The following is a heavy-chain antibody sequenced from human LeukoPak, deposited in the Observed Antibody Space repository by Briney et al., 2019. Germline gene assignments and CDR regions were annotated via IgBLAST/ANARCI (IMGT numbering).Heavy chain of an antibody. D-gene: IGHD3-10*01. J-gene: IGHJ4*02. CDR2: ISYSGST. CDR3: ARQEGRITMVRGVSGPFDY. Sequence: PSETLSLTCTVSGGSISSSSYYWGWIRQPPGKGLGWIGIISYSGSTYYNPSLKSRVTISVDTSKNQFSLKLSSVTAADTAVYYCARQEGRITMVRGVSGPFDYWGQGTLVTVSS. V-gene: IGHV4-39*01. CDR1: GGSISSSSYY.